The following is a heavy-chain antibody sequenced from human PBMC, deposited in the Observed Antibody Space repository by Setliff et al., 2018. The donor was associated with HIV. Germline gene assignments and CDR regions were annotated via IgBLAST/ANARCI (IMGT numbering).Heavy chain of an antibody. D-gene: IGHD1-7*01. CDR3: ATNRVGNYPLDY. CDR1: GYSISDGDY. CDR2: IHHSGGA. Sequence: SETLSLTCAVSGYSISDGDYWGWNRQAPGKGPEWIGSIHHSGGAHFNPSLKSRVAMSVDTSENQFSLRVTSLTDADTAVYYCATNRVGNYPLDYWGRGTLVTVSS. V-gene: IGHV4-38-2*01. J-gene: IGHJ4*02.